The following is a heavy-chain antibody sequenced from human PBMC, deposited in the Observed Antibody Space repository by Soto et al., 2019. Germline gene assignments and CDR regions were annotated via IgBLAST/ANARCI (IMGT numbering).Heavy chain of an antibody. Sequence: SETLSLTCAVSGGSISSSNWWSWVRQPPGKGLEWIGEIYHSGSTNYNPSLKSRVTISVDKSKNQFSLKLSSVTAADTAVYYCARCHSVASSSPGNYYYYYGMDVWGQGTTVTVSS. CDR3: ARCHSVASSSPGNYYYYYGMDV. CDR1: GGSISSSNW. V-gene: IGHV4-4*02. D-gene: IGHD6-6*01. CDR2: IYHSGST. J-gene: IGHJ6*02.